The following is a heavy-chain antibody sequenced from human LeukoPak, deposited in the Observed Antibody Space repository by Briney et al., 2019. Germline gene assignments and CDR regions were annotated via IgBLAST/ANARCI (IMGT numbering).Heavy chain of an antibody. CDR3: ARDEYHYYDSSGATAEKYFQH. Sequence: GGSLRLSCAASGFTFSSYSMNWVRQAPGKGLEWVSSISSSSSYIYYADSVKGRLTISRDNAKNSLYLQMNSLRAEDTAVYYCARDEYHYYDSSGATAEKYFQHWGQGTLVTVSS. D-gene: IGHD3-22*01. CDR2: ISSSSSYI. J-gene: IGHJ1*01. CDR1: GFTFSSYS. V-gene: IGHV3-21*01.